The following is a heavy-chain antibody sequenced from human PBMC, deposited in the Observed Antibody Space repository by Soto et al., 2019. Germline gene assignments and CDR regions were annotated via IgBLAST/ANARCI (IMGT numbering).Heavy chain of an antibody. CDR2: IGTAGDT. J-gene: IGHJ4*02. Sequence: PGGSLRLSCAASGFTFSNFDMHCVRHVTGKGLEWVSTIGTAGDTYYPGSVKGRFTISRENAKNSLYLQMNSLRAEDTAVFYCARGRLISLYYFDYWGQGTLVTVSS. CDR3: ARGRLISLYYFDY. CDR1: GFTFSNFD. V-gene: IGHV3-13*01. D-gene: IGHD2-15*01.